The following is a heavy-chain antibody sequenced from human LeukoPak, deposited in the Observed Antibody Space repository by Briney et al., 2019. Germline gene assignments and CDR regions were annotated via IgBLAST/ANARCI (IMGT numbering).Heavy chain of an antibody. CDR1: GYTFTSYG. CDR3: ARDIEGPRGYYYDSSGLPPGY. J-gene: IGHJ4*02. V-gene: IGHV1-18*01. CDR2: ISAYNGNT. Sequence: ASVKVSCKASGYTFTSYGTSWVQQAPGQGLEWMGWISAYNGNTNYAQKLQGRVTVTTDTSTSTAYMELRSLRSDDTAVYYCARDIEGPRGYYYDSSGLPPGYWGQGTLVTVSS. D-gene: IGHD3-22*01.